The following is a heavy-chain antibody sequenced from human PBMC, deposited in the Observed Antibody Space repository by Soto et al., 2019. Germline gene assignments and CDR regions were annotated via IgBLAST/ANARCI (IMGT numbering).Heavy chain of an antibody. Sequence: GSLRLSCTASGFPFSTYSMNWVRQAPGKGLEWVSSISSSSTYIYYADSLKGRFTISRDNAKNSLYLQMNSLRAEDTAVYYCASDRGRGIVATIPYYFDYWGQGALVTVSS. CDR1: GFPFSTYS. J-gene: IGHJ4*02. V-gene: IGHV3-21*01. CDR2: ISSSSTYI. CDR3: ASDRGRGIVATIPYYFDY. D-gene: IGHD5-12*01.